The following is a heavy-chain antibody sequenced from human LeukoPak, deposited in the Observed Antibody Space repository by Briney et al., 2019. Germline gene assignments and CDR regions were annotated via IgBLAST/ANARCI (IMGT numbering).Heavy chain of an antibody. CDR2: ISGSGRST. J-gene: IGHJ5*02. CDR1: GFNFSTYD. Sequence: PGKSLRLSCAASGFNFSTYDMNWLRQAAPKGLAWVSSISGSGRSTYYADSVKGRFTIPRDKSNNTLYLQVNNLKAEDTAMYFCAKVRGSSAYNWFDPWGQGTLVTVSS. V-gene: IGHV3-23*01. D-gene: IGHD6-13*01. CDR3: AKVRGSSAYNWFDP.